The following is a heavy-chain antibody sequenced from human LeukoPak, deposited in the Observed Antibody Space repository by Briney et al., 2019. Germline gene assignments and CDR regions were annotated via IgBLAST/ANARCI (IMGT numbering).Heavy chain of an antibody. CDR2: IYYSGST. D-gene: IGHD4-17*01. CDR3: ARDRDGDYGSAFDI. CDR1: GGSISSGGYY. V-gene: IGHV4-31*03. Sequence: PSQTLSLTRTVSGGSISSGGYYWSWIRQHPGKGLEWIGYIYYSGSTYYNPSLKSRVTISVDTSKNQFSLKLSSVTAADTAVYYWARDRDGDYGSAFDIWGQGKMVTVFS. J-gene: IGHJ3*02.